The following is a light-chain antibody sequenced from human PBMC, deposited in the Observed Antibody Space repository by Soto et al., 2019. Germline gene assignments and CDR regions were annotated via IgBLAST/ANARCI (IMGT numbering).Light chain of an antibody. V-gene: IGLV1-40*01. CDR1: SFNIGANYD. CDR2: ANS. J-gene: IGLJ1*01. CDR3: QSYDARLSAYV. Sequence: QSVLTQPPSVSGAPGQGVTISCTGSSFNIGANYDVHWYQHLPGTGPKLLTYANSFRPSGVPDRVSASKSGSSASLAITGLQAEDEADYYCQSYDARLSAYVFGTGTKVTVL.